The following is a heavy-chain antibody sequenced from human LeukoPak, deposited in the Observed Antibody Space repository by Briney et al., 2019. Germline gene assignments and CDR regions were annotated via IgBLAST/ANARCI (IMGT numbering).Heavy chain of an antibody. Sequence: SETLSLTCTVSGGSISSYYWSWIRLPPGKGLEWIGFLDYSGSPNFNPSFKSRLTISVDTSKNQFSLKLSSVTAADTAVYYCARQRVAAAGTLDYWGQGTLVTVSS. CDR1: GGSISSYY. J-gene: IGHJ4*02. CDR2: LDYSGSP. CDR3: ARQRVAAAGTLDY. D-gene: IGHD6-13*01. V-gene: IGHV4-59*08.